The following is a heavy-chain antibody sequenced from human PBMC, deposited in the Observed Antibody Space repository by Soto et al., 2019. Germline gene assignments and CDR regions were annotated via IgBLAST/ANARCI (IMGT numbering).Heavy chain of an antibody. D-gene: IGHD2-2*01. V-gene: IGHV1-3*01. J-gene: IGHJ5*02. CDR2: INAGNGNT. Sequence: XSVKVTCNAAGYSFTSYAMHWGRQAPGQRLEWMGWINAGNGNTKYSQKFQCRVTITRDTSASTAYMELSSLRSEDTAVYYCARSPIVVVPAASNWFDPWAQGTLVTVPS. CDR3: ARSPIVVVPAASNWFDP. CDR1: GYSFTSYA.